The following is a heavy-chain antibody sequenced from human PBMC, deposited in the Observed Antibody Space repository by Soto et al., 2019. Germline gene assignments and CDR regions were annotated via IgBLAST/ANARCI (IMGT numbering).Heavy chain of an antibody. CDR2: IYWDDYK. V-gene: IGHV2-5*02. D-gene: IGHD3-16*01. CDR3: VHKGGGDRILDY. J-gene: IGHJ4*01. Sequence: SGPTREKPREALTLTCTFSGFSLSKSGVGVGWIRQPPGEALEWLALIYWDDYKHFSPSLESRLTITKDTSKNQVVLTMTKKDPVDTASYSCVHKGGGDRILDYWGHGTLVTVSS. CDR1: GFSLSKSGVG.